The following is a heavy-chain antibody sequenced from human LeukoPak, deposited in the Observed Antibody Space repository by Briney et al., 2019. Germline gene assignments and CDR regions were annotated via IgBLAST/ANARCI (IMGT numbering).Heavy chain of an antibody. Sequence: SETLSLTCTVSGGSISSYYWSWIRQPPGKGLEWIGYIYYSGSTNYNPSLKSRVTISVDTSKNQFSLKLSSVTATDTAVYYCASHTYPPQNWFDPWGQGTLVTVSS. CDR3: ASHTYPPQNWFDP. CDR1: GGSISSYY. D-gene: IGHD3-16*01. V-gene: IGHV4-59*01. J-gene: IGHJ5*02. CDR2: IYYSGST.